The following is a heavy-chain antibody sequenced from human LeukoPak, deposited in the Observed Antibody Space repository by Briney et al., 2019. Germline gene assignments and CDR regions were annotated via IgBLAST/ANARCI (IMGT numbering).Heavy chain of an antibody. CDR2: IKSKTDGGTT. J-gene: IGHJ4*02. D-gene: IGHD5-18*01. V-gene: IGHV3-15*05. Sequence: GGSLRLSCAASGFTFSNAWMSWVRQAPGKGLEWVGRIKSKTDGGTTDYAESVKGRFTISRDNSKNTLYVQMNSLRAEDTAIYYCARGPDGSLGYSYELDYWGQGTLVTVSS. CDR3: ARGPDGSLGYSYELDY. CDR1: GFTFSNAW.